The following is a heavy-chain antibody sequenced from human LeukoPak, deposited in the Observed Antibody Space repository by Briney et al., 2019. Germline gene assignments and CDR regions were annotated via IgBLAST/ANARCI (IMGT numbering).Heavy chain of an antibody. D-gene: IGHD6-13*01. V-gene: IGHV1-2*04. CDR3: ARSSYSSSWYNYYYGMDV. CDR2: INPNSGGT. Sequence: GASVKVSCKASGYTFTGYYMHWVRQAPGQGLEWMGWINPNSGGTNYAQKFQGWVTMTRDTSISTAYMELSRLRSDDTAVYYCARSSYSSSWYNYYYGMDVWGQGTTVTVSS. J-gene: IGHJ6*02. CDR1: GYTFTGYY.